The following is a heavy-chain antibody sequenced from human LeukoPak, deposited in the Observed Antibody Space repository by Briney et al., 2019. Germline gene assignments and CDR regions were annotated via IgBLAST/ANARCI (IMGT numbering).Heavy chain of an antibody. CDR3: ARRRITRFDS. J-gene: IGHJ5*01. CDR1: GDGFTDFW. Sequence: GESLKISCQGSGDGFTDFWIAWVRQKLGKGLEWMGVIYPKDSDTKYSQSFQGQVTISADKSIATVYLQWSSLEASDTAMYYCARRRITRFDSWGQGSLVTVSS. D-gene: IGHD1-14*01. V-gene: IGHV5-51*01. CDR2: IYPKDSDT.